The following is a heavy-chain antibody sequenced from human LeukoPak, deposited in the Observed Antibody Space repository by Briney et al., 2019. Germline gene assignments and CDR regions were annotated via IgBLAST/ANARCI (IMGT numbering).Heavy chain of an antibody. CDR3: AREGARWEPSFSAFDI. J-gene: IGHJ3*02. V-gene: IGHV4-59*01. CDR1: GGSFSSYY. CDR2: IYYSGST. Sequence: SETLSLTCAVYGGSFSSYYWSWIRQPPGKGLEWIGYIYYSGSTSYNPSLKSRVTISVDTSKNQFSLKLSSVTAADTAVYYCAREGARWEPSFSAFDIWGQGTMVTVSS. D-gene: IGHD1-26*01.